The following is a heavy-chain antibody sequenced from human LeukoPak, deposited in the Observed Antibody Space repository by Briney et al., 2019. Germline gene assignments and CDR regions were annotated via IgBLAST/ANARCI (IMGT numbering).Heavy chain of an antibody. CDR2: ISYDGSNK. V-gene: IGHV3-30*18. CDR3: AKGVWVVRGVIGDAFGI. J-gene: IGHJ3*02. D-gene: IGHD3-10*01. CDR1: GFTFSSYG. Sequence: GGSLRLSCAASGFTFSSYGMHWVRQAPGKGLEWVAVISYDGSNKYYADSVKGRFTISRDNSKNTLYLQMYSLRAEDTAVYYCAKGVWVVRGVIGDAFGIWGQGTMVTVSS.